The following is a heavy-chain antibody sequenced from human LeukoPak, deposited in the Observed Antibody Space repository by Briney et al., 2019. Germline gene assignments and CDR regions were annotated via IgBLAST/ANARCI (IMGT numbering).Heavy chain of an antibody. J-gene: IGHJ3*02. V-gene: IGHV3-33*01. CDR1: GFTFSSYG. CDR2: IWYDGSNK. Sequence: GGSLRLSCAASGFTFSSYGMHWVRQAPGKGLEWVADIWYDGSNKYYADSVKGRFTISRDNSKNTLYLQMNSLRAEDTAVYYCARGKSSRHALDIWGQGTMVTVSS. D-gene: IGHD6-6*01. CDR3: ARGKSSRHALDI.